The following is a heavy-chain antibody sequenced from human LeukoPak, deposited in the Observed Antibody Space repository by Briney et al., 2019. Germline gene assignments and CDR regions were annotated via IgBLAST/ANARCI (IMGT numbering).Heavy chain of an antibody. D-gene: IGHD4/OR15-4a*01. V-gene: IGHV3-23*01. CDR2: ISATGDST. CDR3: YGEGY. Sequence: PGGSLRLSCAASGFTFSSYNMNWVRQAPGKGLDWVSTISATGDSTYYADSVKGRSTVSRDNSKNTVYLQLNSLSAEDTAVYYCYGEGYWGQGTLVTVSS. CDR1: GFTFSSYN. J-gene: IGHJ4*02.